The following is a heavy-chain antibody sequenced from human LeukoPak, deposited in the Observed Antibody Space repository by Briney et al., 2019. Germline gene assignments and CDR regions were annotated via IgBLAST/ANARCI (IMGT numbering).Heavy chain of an antibody. Sequence: PGGSLRLSCAASGLTFSSYGMSWVRQAPGRGLEWVSAISTTGGTIYYADSVKGRFTISRDNAKNSLYLQMNSLRAEDTAVYYCAELGITMIGGVWGKGTTVTISS. J-gene: IGHJ6*04. D-gene: IGHD3-10*02. CDR1: GLTFSSYG. CDR2: ISTTGGTI. CDR3: AELGITMIGGV. V-gene: IGHV3-48*04.